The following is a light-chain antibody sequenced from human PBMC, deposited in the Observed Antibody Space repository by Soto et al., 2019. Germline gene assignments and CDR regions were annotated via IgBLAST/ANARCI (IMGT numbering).Light chain of an antibody. Sequence: ETVLTQSPGTLSLSPGERATLSCRASQSVSSRHLAWYQQKPGQAPRLLIYGASSRATGISDKFSGSGSGTDFILTISRLEPEDFAVYYCQQYGSSVTFGQGTKVQI. CDR3: QQYGSSVT. CDR2: GAS. J-gene: IGKJ1*01. V-gene: IGKV3-20*01. CDR1: QSVSSRH.